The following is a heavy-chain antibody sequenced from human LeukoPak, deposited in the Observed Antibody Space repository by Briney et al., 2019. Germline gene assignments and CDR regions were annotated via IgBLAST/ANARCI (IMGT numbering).Heavy chain of an antibody. D-gene: IGHD5-12*01. CDR2: IYSDGRT. J-gene: IGHJ4*02. Sequence: GGSLRLSCAASGFSVSSNYMSWVRQAPGKGLEWASVIYSDGRTYYTDSVKGRFTISRDNSKNTLYLQMNSLRAEDTAVYYCASIVPNVVATMITDYWGQGTLVTVSS. CDR3: ASIVPNVVATMITDY. CDR1: GFSVSSNY. V-gene: IGHV3-53*01.